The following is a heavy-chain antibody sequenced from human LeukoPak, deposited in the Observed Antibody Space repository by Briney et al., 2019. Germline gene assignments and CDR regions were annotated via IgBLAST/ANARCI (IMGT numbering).Heavy chain of an antibody. D-gene: IGHD3-22*01. Sequence: GGSLRLSCVVSGFTSSGSAVHWVRQASGKGLEWVGRIRSKANNYATAYAASVKGRFTISRDDSKNTAYLQMNSLKTEDTAVYYCTGDNFDSSVKFDYWGQGTLVTVSS. V-gene: IGHV3-73*01. CDR1: GFTSSGSA. CDR2: IRSKANNYAT. J-gene: IGHJ4*02. CDR3: TGDNFDSSVKFDY.